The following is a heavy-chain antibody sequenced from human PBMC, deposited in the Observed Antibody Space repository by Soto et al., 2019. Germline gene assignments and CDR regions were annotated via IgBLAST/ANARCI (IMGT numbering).Heavy chain of an antibody. Sequence: QVQLVESGGGVVQPGRSLRLSCAASGFTFSSYAMHWVRQAPGKGLEWVAVISYDGSNKYYADSVKGRFTISRDNSKNPLYLQMNSLRAEDTAVYYCARVTMVRGVSFDYWGQGTLVTVSS. CDR3: ARVTMVRGVSFDY. J-gene: IGHJ4*02. D-gene: IGHD3-10*01. CDR2: ISYDGSNK. V-gene: IGHV3-30-3*01. CDR1: GFTFSSYA.